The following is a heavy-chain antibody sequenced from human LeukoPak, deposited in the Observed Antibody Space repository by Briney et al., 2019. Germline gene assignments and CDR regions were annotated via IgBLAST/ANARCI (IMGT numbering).Heavy chain of an antibody. CDR3: ARAVSGRFDY. CDR1: GGSFSGYY. D-gene: IGHD6-19*01. Sequence: SETLSLTCAVYGGSFSGYYWNWIRQPPGKGLEWIGEINHSGSTNYKPSLKTRVTISVDTSKNQFSLRLSSVTAADTAIYYCARAVSGRFDYWGQGTLVTVSS. V-gene: IGHV4-34*01. J-gene: IGHJ4*02. CDR2: INHSGST.